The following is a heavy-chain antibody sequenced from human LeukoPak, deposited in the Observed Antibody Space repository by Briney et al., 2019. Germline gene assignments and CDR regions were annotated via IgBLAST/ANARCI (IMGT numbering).Heavy chain of an antibody. CDR1: GGSISSYY. V-gene: IGHV4-4*09. CDR3: ARQYYDFWSGSPSSWFDP. D-gene: IGHD3-3*01. Sequence: SETLSLTCTVSGGSISSYYWSWIRQPPGKALEWIGYIYTSGITNYNPSLKSRVTISVDTSKNKFSLKLSSVTAADTAVYYCARQYYDFWSGSPSSWFDPWGQGTLVTVSS. CDR2: IYTSGIT. J-gene: IGHJ5*02.